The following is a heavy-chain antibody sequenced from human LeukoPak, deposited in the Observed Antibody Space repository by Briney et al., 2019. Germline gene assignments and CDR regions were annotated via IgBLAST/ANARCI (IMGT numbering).Heavy chain of an antibody. V-gene: IGHV3-74*01. CDR3: ARAADSSGYYDY. J-gene: IGHJ4*02. D-gene: IGHD3-22*01. CDR2: INSDGSST. CDR1: GFTFSSYW. Sequence: GGSLRLSCAASGFTFSSYWMHWVRQAPGKGLVWVSRINSDGSSTTYADSVKGRFTISRDNAKNTLYLQMNSLRAEDTAVYYCARAADSSGYYDYWGQGTLVTVSS.